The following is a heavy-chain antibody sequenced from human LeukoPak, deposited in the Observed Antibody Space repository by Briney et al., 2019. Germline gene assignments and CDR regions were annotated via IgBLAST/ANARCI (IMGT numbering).Heavy chain of an antibody. J-gene: IGHJ4*02. CDR3: ARDLDIVVVPADRFDY. Sequence: GRSLRLSCAASGFTFSSYAMHWVRQAPGKGLEWVAFISYDGSNKDYAASVKGRFTISRDNSKNTLYLQMNSLRAEDTAVYYCARDLDIVVVPADRFDYWGQGTQVTVSS. CDR1: GFTFSSYA. CDR2: ISYDGSNK. D-gene: IGHD2-2*03. V-gene: IGHV3-30-3*01.